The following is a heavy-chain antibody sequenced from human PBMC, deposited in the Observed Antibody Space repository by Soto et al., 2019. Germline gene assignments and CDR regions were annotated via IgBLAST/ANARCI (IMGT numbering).Heavy chain of an antibody. J-gene: IGHJ5*02. V-gene: IGHV3-9*01. D-gene: IGHD3-10*01. CDR3: AKGRDGSGTTNWFDP. Sequence: EVQLVESGGGLVQPGRSLRLSCAASGFTFDDYAMHWVRQAPGKGLEWVSGISWNSGSIAYADSVKGRFTISRDNAKNSLYLQRNSLRAEDTALSYCAKGRDGSGTTNWFDPWGQGTLFTVSA. CDR2: ISWNSGSI. CDR1: GFTFDDYA.